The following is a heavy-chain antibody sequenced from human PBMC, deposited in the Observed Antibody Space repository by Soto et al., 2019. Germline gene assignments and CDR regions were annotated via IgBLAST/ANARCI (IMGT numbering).Heavy chain of an antibody. CDR2: IYYSGST. CDR3: ARHSVAVAGVRFDY. CDR1: GGSISSSSYY. V-gene: IGHV4-39*01. J-gene: IGHJ4*02. Sequence: QLQLQESGPGLVKPSETLSLTCTVSGGSISSSSYYWGWIRQPPGKGLEWIGSIYYSGSTYYNPSLKSRVTISVDTSKNQFSLKLRSVTAADTAVYYCARHSVAVAGVRFDYWGQGTLVTVSS. D-gene: IGHD6-19*01.